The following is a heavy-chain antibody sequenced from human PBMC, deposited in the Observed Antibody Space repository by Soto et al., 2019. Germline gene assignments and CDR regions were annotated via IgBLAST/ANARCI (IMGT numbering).Heavy chain of an antibody. CDR1: GGSISSYY. CDR3: ARHNYDFWRGYYPNSNWFDP. V-gene: IGHV4-59*08. J-gene: IGHJ5*02. CDR2: IYYSGST. Sequence: QVQLQESGPGLVKPSETLSLTCTVSGGSISSYYWSWIRQPPGKGLEWIGYIYYSGSTNYNPSLKSRVTISVDTSKNHFSLKLSSVTAADTAVYYCARHNYDFWRGYYPNSNWFDPWGQGTLVTVSS. D-gene: IGHD3-3*01.